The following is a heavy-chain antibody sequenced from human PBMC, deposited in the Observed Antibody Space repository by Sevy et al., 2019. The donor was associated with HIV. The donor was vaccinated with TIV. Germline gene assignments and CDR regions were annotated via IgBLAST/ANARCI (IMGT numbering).Heavy chain of an antibody. V-gene: IGHV1-2*06. J-gene: IGHJ3*02. CDR1: GYTFTGYY. CDR2: INPNSGGT. D-gene: IGHD3-22*01. CDR3: ARPNGGPTYYYDSSGYYPLHDAFDI. Sequence: ASVKVSCKASGYTFTGYYMHWVRQAPGQGLEWMGRINPNSGGTNYAQKFQGRVTMTRDTSISTAYMELSRLRSDDTAVDYGARPNGGPTYYYDSSGYYPLHDAFDIWGQGTMVTVSS.